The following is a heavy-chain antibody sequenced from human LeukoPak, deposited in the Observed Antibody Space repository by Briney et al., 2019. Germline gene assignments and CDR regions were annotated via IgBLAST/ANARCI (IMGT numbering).Heavy chain of an antibody. V-gene: IGHV1-3*01. Sequence: ASAKVSCKASGYTFTSYAMHWVRQAPGQRLEWMGWINAGNGNIKYSQKFQGRVTITRDTSASTAYMELSSLRSEDTAVYYCARDQSSSWYNVFDYWGQGTLVTVSS. D-gene: IGHD6-13*01. CDR2: INAGNGNI. J-gene: IGHJ4*02. CDR1: GYTFTSYA. CDR3: ARDQSSSWYNVFDY.